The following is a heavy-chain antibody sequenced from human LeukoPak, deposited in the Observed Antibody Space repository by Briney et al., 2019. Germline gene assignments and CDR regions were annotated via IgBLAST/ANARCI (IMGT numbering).Heavy chain of an antibody. V-gene: IGHV1-8*03. D-gene: IGHD5-18*01. CDR1: GYTFTSYD. Sequence: VASVKVSCKASGYTFTSYDINWVRQATGQGLEWMGWMNPNSGNTGYAQKFQGRVTITRNTSISTAYMELSSLRSEDTAVYYCARGSRGYSYGRYYYYYMDVWGKGTTVTISS. J-gene: IGHJ6*03. CDR3: ARGSRGYSYGRYYYYYMDV. CDR2: MNPNSGNT.